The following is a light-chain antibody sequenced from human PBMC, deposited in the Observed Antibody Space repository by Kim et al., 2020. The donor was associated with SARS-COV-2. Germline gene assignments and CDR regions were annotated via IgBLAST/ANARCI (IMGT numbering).Light chain of an antibody. CDR1: QKIYSW. CDR3: QQYIYYPLT. Sequence: TSVGDRVTIPCRASQKIYSWLAWYQEKPGKAPKLLIYKASGLESGVPSRFSGSGSGTEFTLTISSLQPDDFATYYCQQYIYYPLTFGGGTKVDIK. CDR2: KAS. J-gene: IGKJ4*01. V-gene: IGKV1-5*03.